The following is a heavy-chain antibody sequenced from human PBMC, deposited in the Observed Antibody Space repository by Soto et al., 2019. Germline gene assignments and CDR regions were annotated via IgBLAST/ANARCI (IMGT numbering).Heavy chain of an antibody. V-gene: IGHV1-69*02. D-gene: IGHD3-16*01. CDR1: GGTFSSYT. CDR3: ARSVGGSPYYYYYMDV. Sequence: SVKVSCKASGGTFSSYTISWVRQAPGQGLEWMGRIIPILGIANYAQKFQGRVTITADKSTSTAYMELSSLRSEDTAVFYFARSVGGSPYYYYYMDVWGKGTTVTVS. J-gene: IGHJ6*03. CDR2: IIPILGIA.